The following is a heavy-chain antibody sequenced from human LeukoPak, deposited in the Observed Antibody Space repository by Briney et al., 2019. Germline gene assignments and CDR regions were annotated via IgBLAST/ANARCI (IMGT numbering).Heavy chain of an antibody. J-gene: IGHJ3*02. CDR1: GFTITNKY. CDR3: ARDLREHGVFDI. V-gene: IGHV3-53*01. CDR2: ISGSGGST. D-gene: IGHD1-26*01. Sequence: GGSLRLSCAASGFTITNKYMTWVRQAPGKGLEWVSAISGSGGSTYYAASVKGRFSISRDNSKNTVYLQMNSLRAEDTAVYYCARDLREHGVFDIWGQGTMVTVSS.